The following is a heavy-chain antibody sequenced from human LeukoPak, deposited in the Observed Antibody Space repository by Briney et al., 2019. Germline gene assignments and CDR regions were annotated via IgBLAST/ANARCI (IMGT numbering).Heavy chain of an antibody. D-gene: IGHD6-13*01. CDR1: GFTFSSYG. Sequence: GRSLTLSCAASGFTFSSYGMHWVRQAPGKGLEWVAVIWYDGSNKYYADSVKGRFTISRDNSKNTLYLQMNSLRAEDTAVYYCARAGIAAGVGFDYWGQGTLVTVSS. J-gene: IGHJ4*02. CDR3: ARAGIAAGVGFDY. CDR2: IWYDGSNK. V-gene: IGHV3-33*01.